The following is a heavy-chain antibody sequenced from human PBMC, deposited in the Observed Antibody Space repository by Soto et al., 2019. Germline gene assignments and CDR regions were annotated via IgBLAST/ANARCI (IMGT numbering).Heavy chain of an antibody. V-gene: IGHV4-39*01. CDR3: ARGSYCSSTSCYRIAAAAQSAGFDY. D-gene: IGHD2-2*01. J-gene: IGHJ4*02. CDR1: GGSISSSSYY. Sequence: QLQLQESGPGLVKPSETLSLTCTVSGGSISSSSYYWGWIRQPPGKGLEWIGSIYYSGSTYYNPSLKSRVTISVDTSKNQFSLKLSSVTAADTAVYYCARGSYCSSTSCYRIAAAAQSAGFDYWGQGTLVTVSS. CDR2: IYYSGST.